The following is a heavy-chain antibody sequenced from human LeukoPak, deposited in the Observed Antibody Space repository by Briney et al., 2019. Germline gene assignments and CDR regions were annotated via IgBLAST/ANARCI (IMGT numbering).Heavy chain of an antibody. CDR1: GFTFSSYW. CDR2: IKQDGSEK. J-gene: IGHJ4*02. D-gene: IGHD6-19*01. Sequence: GGSLRLSCAASGFTFSSYWMSWVRQAPGKGLEWVANIKQDGSEKYYVDSVKGRFTISRDNAKNSLYLQMNSLRAEDTAVYYCARGLSGRTFYFDYWGQGTLATVSS. V-gene: IGHV3-7*01. CDR3: ARGLSGRTFYFDY.